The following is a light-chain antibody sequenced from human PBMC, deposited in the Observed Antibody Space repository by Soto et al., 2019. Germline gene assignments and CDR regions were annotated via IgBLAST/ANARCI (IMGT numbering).Light chain of an antibody. CDR2: DSS. Sequence: ETVLTQSPPTLSLSPGERAILSCRASQSIGSDLAWYQQRPGQPPKLVIYDSSHRATGIPARFSGSGSGTDFTLTISNLEPEDFALYFCQQRSNWLFTFGPGTRVEIK. J-gene: IGKJ3*01. CDR1: QSIGSD. CDR3: QQRSNWLFT. V-gene: IGKV3-11*01.